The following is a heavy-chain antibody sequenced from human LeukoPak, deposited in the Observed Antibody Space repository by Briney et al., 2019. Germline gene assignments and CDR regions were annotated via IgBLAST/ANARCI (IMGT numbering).Heavy chain of an antibody. V-gene: IGHV3-30-3*01. CDR1: GFTFSSYA. CDR3: ARTMLRYFDWLAPFDP. CDR2: ISYDGSNK. D-gene: IGHD3-9*01. Sequence: PGGSLRLSCAASGFTFSSYAMHWVRQAPGKGLEWVAVISYDGSNKYYADSVKGRFTISRDNSKNTLYLQMNSLRAEDTAVYYCARTMLRYFDWLAPFDPWGQGTLATLSS. J-gene: IGHJ5*02.